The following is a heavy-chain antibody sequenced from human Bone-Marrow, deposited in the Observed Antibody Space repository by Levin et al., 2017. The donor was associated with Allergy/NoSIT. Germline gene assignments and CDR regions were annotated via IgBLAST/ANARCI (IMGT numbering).Heavy chain of an antibody. CDR1: GFTFDDYA. J-gene: IGHJ6*02. CDR2: ISWNSGSI. V-gene: IGHV3-9*01. D-gene: IGHD3-16*01. Sequence: GGSLRLSCAASGFTFDDYAMHWVRQAPGKGLEWVSGISWNSGSIGYADSVKGRFTISRDNAKNSLYLQMNSLRAEDTALYYCAKDLSTPGGEGSMDVWGQGTTVTVSS. CDR3: AKDLSTPGGEGSMDV.